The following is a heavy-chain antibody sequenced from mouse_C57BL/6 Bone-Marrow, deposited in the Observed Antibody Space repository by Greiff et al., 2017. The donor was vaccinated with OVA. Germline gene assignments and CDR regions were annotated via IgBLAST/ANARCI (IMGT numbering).Heavy chain of an antibody. CDR3: TIHLLFAY. J-gene: IGHJ3*01. CDR2: IDPETGGT. CDR1: GYTFTDYE. V-gene: IGHV1-15*01. Sequence: QVQLKESGAELVRPGASVTLSCKASGYTFTDYEMHWVKQTPVHGLEWIGAIDPETGGTAYNQKFKGKAILTADKSSSTAYMELRSLTSEDSAVYYCTIHLLFAYWGQGTLVTVSA.